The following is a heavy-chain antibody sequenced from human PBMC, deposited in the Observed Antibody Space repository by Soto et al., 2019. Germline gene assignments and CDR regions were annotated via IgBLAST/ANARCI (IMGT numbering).Heavy chain of an antibody. CDR3: ERIWSGYQGPYYCYYGMDV. Sequence: SVKIVCKASGGTYSSYDSSWGRQPPGQGLEWMGGIIPIFGTANYAQKFQGRVTITADESTSTAYMELSSLRSQDAAVYYCERIWSGYQGPYYCYYGMDVWGQGTTVTVSS. V-gene: IGHV1-69*13. CDR2: IIPIFGTA. CDR1: GGTYSSYD. J-gene: IGHJ6*02. D-gene: IGHD3-3*01.